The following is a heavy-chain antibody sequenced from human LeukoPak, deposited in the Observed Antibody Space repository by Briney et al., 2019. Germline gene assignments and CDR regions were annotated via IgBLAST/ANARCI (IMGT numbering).Heavy chain of an antibody. CDR2: IYISGST. CDR1: GGSISSYY. CDR3: ARDRGTWNDDGFDY. Sequence: PSETLSLTCTVSGGSISSYYWSWIRQPAGKGLEWIGRIYISGSTNYNPSLKSRVTMSVDTSKNQFYLKLSSVTAADRAVYYCARDRGTWNDDGFDYWGQGTLVTVSS. J-gene: IGHJ4*02. D-gene: IGHD1-1*01. V-gene: IGHV4-4*07.